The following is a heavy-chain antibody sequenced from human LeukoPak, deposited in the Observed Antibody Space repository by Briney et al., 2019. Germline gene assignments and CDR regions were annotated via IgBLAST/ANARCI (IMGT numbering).Heavy chain of an antibody. CDR3: ARWGGSDYGFQH. CDR1: DYSISSSYY. J-gene: IGHJ1*01. D-gene: IGHD4-17*01. V-gene: IGHV4-38-2*01. CDR2: IFHSGST. Sequence: SETLSLTCAVSDYSISSSYYWGWIRRPPGKGLEWIGTIFHSGSTNYNPSLKSRVTISVDTSKNQFSLKLSSVTAADTAVYYCARWGGSDYGFQHWGQGTLVTVSS.